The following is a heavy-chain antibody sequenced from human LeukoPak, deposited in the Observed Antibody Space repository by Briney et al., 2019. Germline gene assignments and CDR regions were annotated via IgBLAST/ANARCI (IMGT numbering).Heavy chain of an antibody. Sequence: QPGGSLRLACAASAFTLRNYAMGWVRQAPGKGLECVSVISNSGDDTYYANYVKGRFTISRDNSRNMLYLAMNSLRAEDTAVYYCAKAWYGTSMDYWGQGTLVAVSS. D-gene: IGHD6-13*01. V-gene: IGHV3-23*01. J-gene: IGHJ4*02. CDR2: ISNSGDDT. CDR1: AFTLRNYA. CDR3: AKAWYGTSMDY.